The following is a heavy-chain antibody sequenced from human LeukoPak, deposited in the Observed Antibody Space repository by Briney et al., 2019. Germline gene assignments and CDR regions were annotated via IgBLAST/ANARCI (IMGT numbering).Heavy chain of an antibody. V-gene: IGHV1-18*01. J-gene: IGHJ4*02. Sequence: GASVKVSCKASRYSFTNYGISWVRQAPGQGLEWMGWISAYNGNTHYAQKLQGRVTLTTDTSTSTAYMELRSLRFDDTAVYYCARSPGTTGGDFAYWSQGTLVTVSS. CDR1: RYSFTNYG. CDR3: ARSPGTTGGDFAY. D-gene: IGHD1-7*01. CDR2: ISAYNGNT.